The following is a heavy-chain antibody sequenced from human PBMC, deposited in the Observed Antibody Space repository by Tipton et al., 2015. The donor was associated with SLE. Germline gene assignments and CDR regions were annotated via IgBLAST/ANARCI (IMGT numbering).Heavy chain of an antibody. CDR3: ARGRDYYGSS. CDR1: GGSFSGYY. CDR2: IYYSGST. V-gene: IGHV4-30-4*08. J-gene: IGHJ4*02. D-gene: IGHD3-10*01. Sequence: LSCGVYGGSFSGYYWTWIRQPPGKGLEWIGYIYYSGSTYYNPSLKSRVTISVDTSKNQFSLKLSSATAADTAVYYCARGRDYYGSSWGQGTLVTVSS.